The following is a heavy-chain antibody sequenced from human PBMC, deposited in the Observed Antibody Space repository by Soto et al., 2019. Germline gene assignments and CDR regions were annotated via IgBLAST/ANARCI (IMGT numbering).Heavy chain of an antibody. Sequence: GGSLRLSCAASGFTFSSYAMSWVRQAPGKGLEWVSTISGSGGGTYYADSMKGRFTISRDNSKDTLYLQMYSLRVEDTAVYYCARESDHWGQGTLVTVSS. J-gene: IGHJ4*02. CDR3: ARESDH. CDR2: ISGSGGGT. CDR1: GFTFSSYA. V-gene: IGHV3-23*01.